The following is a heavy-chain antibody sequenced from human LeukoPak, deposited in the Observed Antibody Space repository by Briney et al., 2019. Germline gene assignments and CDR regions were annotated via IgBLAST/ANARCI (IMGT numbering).Heavy chain of an antibody. J-gene: IGHJ4*02. CDR1: GYTLTELS. Sequence: SVKVSCKVSGYTLTELSMHWVRQAPGKGLEWMGGFDSEDGETIYAQKFQGRVTMTEDTSTDTAYMELSSLRSEDTAVYYCATIMVRGVITDFDYWGQGTLVTVSS. CDR3: ATIMVRGVITDFDY. CDR2: FDSEDGET. D-gene: IGHD3-10*01. V-gene: IGHV1-24*01.